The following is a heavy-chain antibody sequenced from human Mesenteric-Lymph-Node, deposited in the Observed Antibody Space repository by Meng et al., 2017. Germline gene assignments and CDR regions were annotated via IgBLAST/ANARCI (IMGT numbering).Heavy chain of an antibody. CDR3: ARHSSSSRGWFDP. Sequence: ASMKVSCKASGYTFTSYGISWVRQAPGQGLEWMGWISAYNGNTNYAQKLQGRVTISVDTSKNQFSLKLRSVTAADTAVYYCARHSSSSRGWFDPWGQGTLVTVSS. J-gene: IGHJ5*02. CDR2: ISAYNGNT. CDR1: GYTFTSYG. D-gene: IGHD6-6*01. V-gene: IGHV1-18*01.